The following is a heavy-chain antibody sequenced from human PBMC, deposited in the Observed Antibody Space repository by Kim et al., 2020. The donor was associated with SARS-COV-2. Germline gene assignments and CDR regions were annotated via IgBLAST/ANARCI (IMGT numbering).Heavy chain of an antibody. J-gene: IGHJ2*01. CDR3: ARAGGAAAGDYWYFDL. D-gene: IGHD6-13*01. Sequence: KFQGRVTITADESTSTAYMELSSLRSEDTAVYYCARAGGAAAGDYWYFDLWGRGTLVTVSS. V-gene: IGHV1-69*01.